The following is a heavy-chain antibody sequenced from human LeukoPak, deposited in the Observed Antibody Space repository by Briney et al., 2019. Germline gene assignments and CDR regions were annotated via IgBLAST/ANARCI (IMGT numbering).Heavy chain of an antibody. D-gene: IGHD2-2*01. CDR2: IYYSGST. V-gene: IGHV4-39*01. CDR3: ASNTEDIVVVPAATS. J-gene: IGHJ5*02. CDR1: GGSISSYY. Sequence: PSETLSLTCTVSGGSISSYYWSWIRQPPGKGLEWIGSIYYSGSTYYNPSLKSRVTISVDTSKNQFSLKLSSVTAADTAVYYCASNTEDIVVVPAATSWGQGTLVTVSS.